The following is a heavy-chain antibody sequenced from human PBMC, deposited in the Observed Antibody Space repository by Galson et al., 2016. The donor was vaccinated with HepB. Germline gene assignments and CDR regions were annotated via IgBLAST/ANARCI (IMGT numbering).Heavy chain of an antibody. CDR1: GASVNSGGYL. CDR2: IYCTGST. V-gene: IGHV4-61*08. Sequence: SETLSLTCSVSGASVNSGGYLWSWIRQPPGKGLQWIGYIYCTGSTNYNPSVKSRVSMSMDTSNNQFSLKVTSVTAADTALYYCARARGGSFGEFPEAYFDFWGQGTLVSVSS. D-gene: IGHD3-10*01. J-gene: IGHJ4*02. CDR3: ARARGGSFGEFPEAYFDF.